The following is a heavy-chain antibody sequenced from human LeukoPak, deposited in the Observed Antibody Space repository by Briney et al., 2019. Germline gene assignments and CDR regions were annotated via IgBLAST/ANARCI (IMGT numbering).Heavy chain of an antibody. CDR2: ISGSGGIT. Sequence: PGGSLRLSCAASGFTFSSYWMSWVRQAPGKGLQWVSTISGSGGITYYADSVKGRFTISRVNSENTLYLHMNSLRAEDTAVYYCAKGVTALFSYMNSWGQGTLVTVSS. J-gene: IGHJ4*02. D-gene: IGHD5-18*01. CDR1: GFTFSSYW. CDR3: AKGVTALFSYMNS. V-gene: IGHV3-23*01.